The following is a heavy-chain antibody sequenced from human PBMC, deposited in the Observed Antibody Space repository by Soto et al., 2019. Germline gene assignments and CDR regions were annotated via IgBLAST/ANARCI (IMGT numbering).Heavy chain of an antibody. CDR3: ARQRHRRGGELSRYYDAFDI. J-gene: IGHJ3*02. V-gene: IGHV5-51*01. CDR2: IYPGDSDT. Sequence: PGESLKISCKGSGYSFTSYWIGWVRQMPGKGLEWMGIIYPGDSDTRYSPSFQGQVTISADKSISTAYLQWSSLKASDTAMYYCARQRHRRGGELSRYYDAFDIWGQGTMVTVAS. CDR1: GYSFTSYW. D-gene: IGHD3-10*01.